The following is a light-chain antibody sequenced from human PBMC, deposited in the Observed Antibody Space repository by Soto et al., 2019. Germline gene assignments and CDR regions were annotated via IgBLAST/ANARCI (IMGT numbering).Light chain of an antibody. V-gene: IGLV2-23*01. CDR3: CSYAGSKTYV. J-gene: IGLJ1*01. CDR1: SSDVGGYNL. Sequence: QSALTQPASVSGSPGQSITISCTGTSSDVGGYNLVSWYQQHPGKAPKPMIYEDNKRPSGVSNRFSGSKSGNTASLTISGFQAEDEADYYCCSYAGSKTYVFGSGTKLTVL. CDR2: EDN.